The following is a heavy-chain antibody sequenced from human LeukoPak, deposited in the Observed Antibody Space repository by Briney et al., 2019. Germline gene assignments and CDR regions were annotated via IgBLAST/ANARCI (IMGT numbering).Heavy chain of an antibody. CDR1: GYTFTSYA. CDR3: ARSPDIVVVVAAWGWFDP. J-gene: IGHJ5*02. D-gene: IGHD2-15*01. Sequence: PWASVKVSCKASGYTFTSYAMHWVRQAPGQRLEWMGWINAGNGNTKYSQKFQGRVTITRDTSASTAYMELSSLRSEDTAVYYCARSPDIVVVVAAWGWFDPWGQGTLVTVSS. V-gene: IGHV1-3*01. CDR2: INAGNGNT.